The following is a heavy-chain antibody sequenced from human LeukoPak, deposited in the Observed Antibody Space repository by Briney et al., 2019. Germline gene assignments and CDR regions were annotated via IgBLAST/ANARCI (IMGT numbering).Heavy chain of an antibody. CDR1: GGSISSGGYY. CDR3: ARDANWNYHWFDP. CDR2: IFYSGST. Sequence: SQTLSLTCTVSGGSISSGGYYWSWIRQHPGKGLEWIGYIFYSGSTYYNPSLKSRVTISVDTSKNQFSLKLSSVTAADTAVYYCARDANWNYHWFDPWGQGTLVTVSS. V-gene: IGHV4-31*03. J-gene: IGHJ5*02. D-gene: IGHD1-7*01.